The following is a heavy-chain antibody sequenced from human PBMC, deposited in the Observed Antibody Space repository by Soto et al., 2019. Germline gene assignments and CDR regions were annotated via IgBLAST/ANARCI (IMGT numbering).Heavy chain of an antibody. Sequence: ASVKVSCKASGDTFTTYDINWVRQATGHGLEWMGWINPNSGNIGYAQRFQGRVTMTRDTAIRTAYMEVSSLRSGDTAVYYCARGRASGSYYLLDYWGQGTLVTVSS. V-gene: IGHV1-8*01. J-gene: IGHJ4*02. CDR2: INPNSGNI. CDR3: ARGRASGSYYLLDY. D-gene: IGHD3-10*01. CDR1: GDTFTTYD.